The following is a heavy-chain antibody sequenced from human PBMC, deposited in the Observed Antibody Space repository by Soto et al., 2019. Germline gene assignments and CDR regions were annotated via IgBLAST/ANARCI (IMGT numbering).Heavy chain of an antibody. CDR2: TYYRSKWYN. D-gene: IGHD6-19*01. J-gene: IGHJ4*02. Sequence: PPLQRQSQTLSLTCAISGDSVSSNSVGWNWIRQSPSRGLEWLGRTYYRSKWYNEYAVSVKSRITIKSDTSKNHVSLQLNSVTPEDTAVYYCVRDKDHSSGWYGPDYWGQGTLVTVSS. CDR1: GDSVSSNSVG. V-gene: IGHV6-1*01. CDR3: VRDKDHSSGWYGPDY.